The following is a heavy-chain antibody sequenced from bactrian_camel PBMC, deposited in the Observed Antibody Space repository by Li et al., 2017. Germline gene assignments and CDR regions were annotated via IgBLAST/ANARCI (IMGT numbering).Heavy chain of an antibody. Sequence: HVQLVESGGGSVQTGESLRLSCARSKYPTSTNSMAWFRQSPGNEREGVAALFTGSGRTAYADSVKGRFTISRDMSKNTIDLQMNSLKPEDTAMYYCAAGSGVILPLDSKEYGLWARGPRSPSP. J-gene: IGHJ4*01. V-gene: IGHV3S54*01. CDR1: KYPTSTNS. CDR2: LFTGSGRT. D-gene: IGHD2*01.